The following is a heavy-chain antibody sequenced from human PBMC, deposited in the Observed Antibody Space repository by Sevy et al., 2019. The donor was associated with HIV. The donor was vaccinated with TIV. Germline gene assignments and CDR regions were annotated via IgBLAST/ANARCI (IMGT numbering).Heavy chain of an antibody. CDR2: LIGGGSRT. D-gene: IGHD2-8*02. Sequence: GGSLRLSCATSGFTFNNYALSWVRQAPGKGLEWVSTLIGGGSRTYYADSVTGRFIISRDNSRKTLYLQMNSLRAEDTAIYYCAKRRVQSGLSGGGANYGMDVCGRGTTVTVSS. J-gene: IGHJ6*02. CDR3: AKRRVQSGLSGGGANYGMDV. CDR1: GFTFNNYA. V-gene: IGHV3-23*01.